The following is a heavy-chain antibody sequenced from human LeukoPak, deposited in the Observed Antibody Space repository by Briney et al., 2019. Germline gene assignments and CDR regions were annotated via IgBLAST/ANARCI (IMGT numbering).Heavy chain of an antibody. D-gene: IGHD7-27*01. CDR2: MYGDGST. CDR1: GFSFSRNF. J-gene: IGHJ4*02. CDR3: ATQLGFRYFDY. V-gene: IGHV3-53*01. Sequence: PGGSLRLSCAASGFSFSRNFMTWVRQAPGKGLEWVSIMYGDGSTYNADSVKGRFTISRDNSKNTLYLQMNSLRAEDTAVYYCATQLGFRYFDYWGQGTLVTVSS.